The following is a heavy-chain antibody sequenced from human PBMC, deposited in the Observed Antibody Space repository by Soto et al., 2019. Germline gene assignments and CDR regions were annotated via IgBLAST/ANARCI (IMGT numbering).Heavy chain of an antibody. Sequence: ASVKVSCKASGGTFSSYAISWVRQAPGQGLEWMGGIIPIFGTANYAQKFQGRVTITADESTSTAYMELSSLRSEDTAVYYCAREGDITIFGVVPGVNWFDPWGQGTLVTVSS. D-gene: IGHD3-3*01. CDR3: AREGDITIFGVVPGVNWFDP. V-gene: IGHV1-69*13. CDR2: IIPIFGTA. J-gene: IGHJ5*02. CDR1: GGTFSSYA.